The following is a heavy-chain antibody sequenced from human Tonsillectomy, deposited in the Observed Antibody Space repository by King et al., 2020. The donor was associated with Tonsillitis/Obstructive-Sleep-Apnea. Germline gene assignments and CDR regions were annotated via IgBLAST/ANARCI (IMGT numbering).Heavy chain of an antibody. V-gene: IGHV3-30*04. J-gene: IGHJ5*02. D-gene: IGHD2-2*02. CDR2: ISYDGSNK. CDR1: GFTFSSYA. Sequence: VQLVESGGGVVQPGRSLRLSCAASGFTFSSYAMHWVRQAPGKGLEWVAVISYDGSNKYYADSVKGRFTISRDNSKNTLYLQMNSLRAEDTAVYCCARDQVPAAIGGGFDPWGQGTLVTVSS. CDR3: ARDQVPAAIGGGFDP.